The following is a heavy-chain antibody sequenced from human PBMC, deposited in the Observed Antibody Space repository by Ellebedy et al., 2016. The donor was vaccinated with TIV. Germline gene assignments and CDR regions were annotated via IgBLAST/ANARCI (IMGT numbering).Heavy chain of an antibody. V-gene: IGHV3-7*01. CDR2: INQDGSDK. CDR1: GFSFRSYW. D-gene: IGHD4-17*01. J-gene: IGHJ3*02. CDR3: ATDGSYGDYRSPTHAFVM. Sequence: GGSLRLSCAASGFSFRSYWMSWVRQAPGKGLEWVASINQDGSDKYYVDSVKGRFTIARDNAKNSLYLQMSSLRVEDTAVYYCATDGSYGDYRSPTHAFVMWGQGTMVAVSS.